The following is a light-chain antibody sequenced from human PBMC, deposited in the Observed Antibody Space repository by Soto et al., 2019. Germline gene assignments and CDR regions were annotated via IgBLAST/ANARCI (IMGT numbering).Light chain of an antibody. V-gene: IGKV3-15*01. CDR2: GAS. CDR3: QQYNNWAPAKT. J-gene: IGKJ5*01. CDR1: QGVRTN. Sequence: EVVLTQSPARLSLSPGERATLSCRASQGVRTNLAWYQQRPGQAPRLLIYGASTRATGIPDRFSGSGSGTEFILTIDSLQSEDFAVYYCQQYNNWAPAKTFGPGTRLEIK.